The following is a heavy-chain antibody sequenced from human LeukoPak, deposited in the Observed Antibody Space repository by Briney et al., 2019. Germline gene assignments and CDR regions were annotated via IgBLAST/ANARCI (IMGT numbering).Heavy chain of an antibody. CDR1: GFTFRSYW. Sequence: GGSLRLSCAASGFTFRSYWMRWVRQAPGKGLEGVANIKEEGREKYYEEAVEGRFTISRDNAKNSLHLQMNSLRAEDTAVYYCARGGGWFDPWGQGTLVSVSS. J-gene: IGHJ5*02. V-gene: IGHV3-7*05. CDR3: ARGGGWFDP. CDR2: IKEEGREK.